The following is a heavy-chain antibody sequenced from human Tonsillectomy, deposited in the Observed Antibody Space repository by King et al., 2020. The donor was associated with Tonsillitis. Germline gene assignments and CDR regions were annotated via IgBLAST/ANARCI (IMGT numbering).Heavy chain of an antibody. V-gene: IGHV3-48*02. Sequence: QLVQSGGGLVQPGGSLRLSCAASGFTFSSSNMNWVRQPPGKGLEWVSYISGRNTPIYYADSVKGRFTISRDNAKNSLYLQMNSLRDEDTAVYYCARVPDYYDSSGGAFDIWGQGTMVTVSS. CDR3: ARVPDYYDSSGGAFDI. D-gene: IGHD3-22*01. CDR1: GFTFSSSN. CDR2: ISGRNTPI. J-gene: IGHJ3*02.